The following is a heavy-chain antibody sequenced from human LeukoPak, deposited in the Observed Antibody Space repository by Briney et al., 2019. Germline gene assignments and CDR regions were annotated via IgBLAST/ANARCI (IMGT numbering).Heavy chain of an antibody. D-gene: IGHD3-22*01. CDR3: TRLWLPQTGFDY. CDR1: GFTFSGSA. V-gene: IGHV3-73*01. Sequence: PGGSLKLSCAASGFTFSGSAMHWVRQASGKGLEWVGRIRSKANSYATAYAASVKGRFTISRDDSKNTAYLQMNSLKTEDTSVYYCTRLWLPQTGFDYWGQGTLVTVSS. J-gene: IGHJ4*02. CDR2: IRSKANSYAT.